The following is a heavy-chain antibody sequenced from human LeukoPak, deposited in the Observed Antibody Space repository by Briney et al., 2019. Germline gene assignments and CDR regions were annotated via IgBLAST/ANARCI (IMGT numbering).Heavy chain of an antibody. CDR2: ISSSSSYI. D-gene: IGHD2-15*01. CDR1: GFTFSSYS. CDR3: ARHRSGGSPDDAFDI. V-gene: IGHV3-21*01. Sequence: GGSLRLSCAASGFTFSSYSMNWVRQAPGKGLEWVSSISSSSSYIYYADSVKGRFTISRQNAKNSLFLQMNSLRAEDTAVYYCARHRSGGSPDDAFDIWGQGTMVTVSS. J-gene: IGHJ3*02.